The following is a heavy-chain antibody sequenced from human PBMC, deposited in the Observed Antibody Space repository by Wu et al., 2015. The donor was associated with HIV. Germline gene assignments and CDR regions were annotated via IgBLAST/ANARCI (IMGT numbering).Heavy chain of an antibody. CDR1: GYTFISYG. CDR3: ARDRHYDILTGYVRGGFDI. V-gene: IGHV1-18*01. J-gene: IGHJ3*02. Sequence: QVQLVQSGAEVKRPGASVKVSCKASGYTFISYGINWVRQAPGQGLEWMGWISAYNGNTNYAQKLQGRVTMTTDTSTSTAYMDLRSLRSDDTAVYYCARDRHYDILTGYVRGGFDIWAKGNGHVSS. D-gene: IGHD3-9*01. CDR2: ISAYNGNT.